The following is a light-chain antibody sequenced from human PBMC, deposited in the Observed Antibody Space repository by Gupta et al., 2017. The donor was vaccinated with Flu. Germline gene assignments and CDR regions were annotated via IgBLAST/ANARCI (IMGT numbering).Light chain of an antibody. CDR2: DAS. CDR1: QDISNY. CDR3: QHKNNLPFP. V-gene: IGKV1-33*01. J-gene: IGKJ1*01. Sequence: DIHMTQSPSSLSASVLDRVTITCQASQDISNYLNWYQQKPGKAPKLLIYDASKLEKGVPSRFSGSGSGTDFTFTISSRQPEDFANYYCQHKNNLPFPFGQGTHVEIK.